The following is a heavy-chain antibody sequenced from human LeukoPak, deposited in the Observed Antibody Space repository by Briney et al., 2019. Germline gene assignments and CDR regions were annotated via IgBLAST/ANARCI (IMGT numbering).Heavy chain of an antibody. CDR2: ISWDGGST. D-gene: IGHD2-15*01. CDR3: AKADCSGGSCLFDY. J-gene: IGHJ4*02. CDR1: GFTFDDYA. V-gene: IGHV3-43D*03. Sequence: GGSLRLSCAASGFTFDDYAMHWVRQAPGKGLEWVSLISWDGGSTYYADSVEGRFTISRDNSKNSLYLQMNSLRAEDTALYYCAKADCSGGSCLFDYWGQGTLVTVSS.